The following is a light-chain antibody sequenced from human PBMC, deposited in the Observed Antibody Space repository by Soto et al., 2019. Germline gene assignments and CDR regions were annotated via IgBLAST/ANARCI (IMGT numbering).Light chain of an antibody. CDR2: AAS. V-gene: IGKV1-39*01. CDR1: QSISSF. CDR3: QQSYNTPPT. Sequence: DIQMTQSPSSLSASIRDRVTITCRASQSISSFLSWYQHKPGKAPKLLIYAASSLQSGVPSRFSGSGSGTDFTLTISSLPPEDFATYYCQQSYNTPPTFGQGTRLEI. J-gene: IGKJ5*01.